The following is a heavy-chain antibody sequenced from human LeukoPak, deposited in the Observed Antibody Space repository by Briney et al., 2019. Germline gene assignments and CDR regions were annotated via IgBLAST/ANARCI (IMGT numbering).Heavy chain of an antibody. Sequence: SETLSLTCTVSGASISSYYWSWIRQPPGKGLEWIGYIYYSGSTKYNPSLKSRVTISVDTSKNQSSLKLSSVTAADTAIYYCASHSGSYYSYGMAVCGQGTTATVSS. CDR2: IYYSGST. V-gene: IGHV4-59*08. CDR3: ASHSGSYYSYGMAV. CDR1: GASISSYY. J-gene: IGHJ6*02. D-gene: IGHD1-26*01.